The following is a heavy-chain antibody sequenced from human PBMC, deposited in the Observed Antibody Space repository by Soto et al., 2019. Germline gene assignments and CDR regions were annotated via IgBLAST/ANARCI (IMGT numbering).Heavy chain of an antibody. D-gene: IGHD6-19*01. V-gene: IGHV3-33*01. CDR1: GFTFSSYG. CDR2: IWYDGSNK. CDR3: ARGPSSGWYHVY. J-gene: IGHJ4*02. Sequence: PGGSLRLSCAASGFTFSSYGMHWVRQAPGKGLEWVAVIWYDGSNKYYADSVKGRFTISRDNSKNTLYLQMNSLRADDPAVYYCARGPSSGWYHVYWGQGTLVTVST.